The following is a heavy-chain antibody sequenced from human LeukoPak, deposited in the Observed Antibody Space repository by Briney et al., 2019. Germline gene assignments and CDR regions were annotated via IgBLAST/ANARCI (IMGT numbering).Heavy chain of an antibody. Sequence: SSETLSLTCTISGGSISSGDYYWSWIRQPPGKGLEWIGYIYYSGSTYYNPSLKSRVTISVDTSKNQFSLKLSSVTAADTAVYYCARVAGGWFDPWGQGTLVTVSS. CDR3: ARVAGGWFDP. CDR2: IYYSGST. V-gene: IGHV4-30-4*01. J-gene: IGHJ5*02. CDR1: GGSISSGDYY. D-gene: IGHD2-15*01.